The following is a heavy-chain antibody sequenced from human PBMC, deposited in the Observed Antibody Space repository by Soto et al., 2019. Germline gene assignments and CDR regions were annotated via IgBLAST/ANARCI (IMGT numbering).Heavy chain of an antibody. J-gene: IGHJ5*02. D-gene: IGHD6-13*01. V-gene: IGHV1-69*13. Sequence: ASVKVSCKASGGTFSSYAISWVRQAPGQGLEWMGGIIPIFGTANYAQKFQGRVTITADESTSTAYMELSSLRSEDTAVYYCARDGAAAGLGWFDPWGQGTLVTVSP. CDR2: IIPIFGTA. CDR1: GGTFSSYA. CDR3: ARDGAAAGLGWFDP.